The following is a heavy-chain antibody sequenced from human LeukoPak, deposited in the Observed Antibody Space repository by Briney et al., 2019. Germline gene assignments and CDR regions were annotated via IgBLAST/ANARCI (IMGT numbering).Heavy chain of an antibody. Sequence: ASVKVSCKASGYTFTGYYMHWVRQAPGQRLEWMGWINPNSGGTNYAQKFQGRVTMTRDTSISTAYMELSRLRSDDTAVYYCARDVVVAATPYYMDVWGKGTTVTISS. CDR3: ARDVVVAATPYYMDV. CDR1: GYTFTGYY. J-gene: IGHJ6*03. D-gene: IGHD2-15*01. CDR2: INPNSGGT. V-gene: IGHV1-2*02.